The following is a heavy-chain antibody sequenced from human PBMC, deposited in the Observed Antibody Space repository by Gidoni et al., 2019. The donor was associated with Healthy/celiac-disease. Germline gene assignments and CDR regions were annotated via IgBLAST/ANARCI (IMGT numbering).Heavy chain of an antibody. CDR1: GSSFTSYW. D-gene: IGHD2-21*01. J-gene: IGHJ3*02. CDR3: ARPSGIVVDYAFDI. CDR2: SYPGDSDN. Sequence: VQLVQSGAEVKKPGESLKISCMGSGSSFTSYWIGWVRQMPGKGLEWMGISYPGDSDNRYSPSIQGQVTNSADKSISTAYLQWSSLKASDTAMYYCARPSGIVVDYAFDIWGQGTMVTVSS. V-gene: IGHV5-51*01.